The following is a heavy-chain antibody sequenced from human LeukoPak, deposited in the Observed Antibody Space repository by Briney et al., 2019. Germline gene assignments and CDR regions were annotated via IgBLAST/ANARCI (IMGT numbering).Heavy chain of an antibody. Sequence: GGSLRLSCAATGFTFTTYLMSWVRQAPGKGLEWVGNIKQDGGEKYYVDSVKGRFTISRDNAKNSLYLQMNSLRVEDTAVYYCARDREKESTTGSIFDIWGQGTMVTVSS. J-gene: IGHJ3*02. CDR3: ARDREKESTTGSIFDI. V-gene: IGHV3-7*01. CDR2: IKQDGGEK. D-gene: IGHD2/OR15-2a*01. CDR1: GFTFTTYL.